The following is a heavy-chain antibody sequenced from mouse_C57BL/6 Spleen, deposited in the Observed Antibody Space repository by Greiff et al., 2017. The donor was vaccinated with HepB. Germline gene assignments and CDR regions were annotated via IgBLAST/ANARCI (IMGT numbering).Heavy chain of an antibody. Sequence: EVQLVESGGDLVKPGGSLKLSCAASGFTFSSYGMSWVRQTPDKRLEWVATISSGGSYTYYPDSVKGRFTISRDNAKNTLYLQMSSLKSEDTAMYYCARHNYYGSSSPYFDYWGQGTTLTVSS. CDR3: ARHNYYGSSSPYFDY. CDR2: ISSGGSYT. V-gene: IGHV5-6*01. CDR1: GFTFSSYG. J-gene: IGHJ2*01. D-gene: IGHD1-1*01.